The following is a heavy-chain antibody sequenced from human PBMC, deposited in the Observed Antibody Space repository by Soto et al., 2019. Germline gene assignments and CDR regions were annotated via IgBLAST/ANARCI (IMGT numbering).Heavy chain of an antibody. CDR2: IYHSGST. J-gene: IGHJ6*02. D-gene: IGHD3-10*01. Sequence: SETLSLTCAVSGGSISSSNWWSWVRQPPGKGLEWIGEIYHSGSTNYNPSLKSRVTISVDKSKNQFSLKLSSVTAADTAVYYCARFDRWFGELYYYYGMDVWGQGTTVTVSS. CDR1: GGSISSSNW. V-gene: IGHV4-4*02. CDR3: ARFDRWFGELYYYYGMDV.